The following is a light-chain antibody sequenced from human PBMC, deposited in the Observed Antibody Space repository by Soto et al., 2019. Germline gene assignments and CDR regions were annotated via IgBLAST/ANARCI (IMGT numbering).Light chain of an antibody. V-gene: IGLV2-14*01. CDR1: SSDVGGYNY. Sequence: QSVLTQPASVSGSPGQSIAISCTGTSSDVGGYNYVSWYQQHPGKAPKFMIYDVSNRPSGDSNRFSGSKSGNTASLTISGLQDENEADYYCSSYTTSNTRQVVFGTGTKVTVL. CDR2: DVS. J-gene: IGLJ1*01. CDR3: SSYTTSNTRQVV.